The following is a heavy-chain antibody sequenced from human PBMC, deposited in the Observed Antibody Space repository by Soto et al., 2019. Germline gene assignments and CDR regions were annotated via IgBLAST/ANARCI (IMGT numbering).Heavy chain of an antibody. V-gene: IGHV3-30*18. CDR2: TSYDGSTN. D-gene: IGHD2-15*01. J-gene: IGHJ6*02. CDR1: GFSISHFA. CDR3: AKNYGGNHYGMDV. Sequence: QVQLVESGGGVVQPGRSLRLSCAASGFSISHFAMHWVRQAPGKGLEWVTLTSYDGSTNYYADSVKGRFTISRDNSKNTLYLQMNSLRAADTAVYYSAKNYGGNHYGMDVWGQGTTVTVSS.